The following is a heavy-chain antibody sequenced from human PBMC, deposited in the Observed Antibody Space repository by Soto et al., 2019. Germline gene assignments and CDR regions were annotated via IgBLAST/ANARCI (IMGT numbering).Heavy chain of an antibody. CDR3: ARDRLGYYDFWSGYYTHYYGTDV. V-gene: IGHV4-30-4*01. CDR2: IYCSGST. Sequence: LSLTCTVSGGSISSGDYYWSWIRQPPGKGLEWIGYIYCSGSTYYNPSLKSRVTISVDTSKNQFSLKLSSVTAADTAVYYCARDRLGYYDFWSGYYTHYYGTDVWGQGTTVTVSS. D-gene: IGHD3-3*01. CDR1: GGSISSGDYY. J-gene: IGHJ6*02.